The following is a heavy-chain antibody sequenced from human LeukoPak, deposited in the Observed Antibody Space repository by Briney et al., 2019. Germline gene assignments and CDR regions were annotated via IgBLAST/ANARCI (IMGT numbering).Heavy chain of an antibody. CDR2: MYNSGST. CDR1: GGSISGSY. V-gene: IGHV4-59*01. Sequence: SETLSLTCTVSGGSISGSYWSWIRQPPGKGLEWIAYMYNSGSTNYNPSLKSRVTISIDTSKNQFSLKLSSLTAADTAIYYCARGIESYGNYGYWGQGILVTVSS. D-gene: IGHD4-11*01. CDR3: ARGIESYGNYGY. J-gene: IGHJ4*02.